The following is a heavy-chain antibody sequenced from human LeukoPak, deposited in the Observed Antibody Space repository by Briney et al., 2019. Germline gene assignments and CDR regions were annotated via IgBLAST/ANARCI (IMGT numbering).Heavy chain of an antibody. CDR1: GFTFSNHI. J-gene: IGHJ4*02. D-gene: IGHD3/OR15-3a*01. Sequence: PGGSLRLSCAASGFTFSNHIMHWVRQAPGKGLEWVSFIRFDGTNRHYVDSVKGRFTISRDNPNNMLYLQMNSLKFDDTAVYYCARDAYHSGDLDQWGEGTLVIVFS. V-gene: IGHV3-30*02. CDR3: ARDAYHSGDLDQ. CDR2: IRFDGTNR.